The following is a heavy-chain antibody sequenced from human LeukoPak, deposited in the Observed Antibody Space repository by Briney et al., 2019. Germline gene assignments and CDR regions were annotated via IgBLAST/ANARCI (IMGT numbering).Heavy chain of an antibody. CDR3: AKDEEYYDYVWGSYRHNYFDY. CDR1: GFTFSSYA. J-gene: IGHJ4*02. CDR2: ISGSGGST. V-gene: IGHV3-23*01. D-gene: IGHD3-16*02. Sequence: QTGGSLRLSCAAYGFTFSSYARSWVRQAPGKGLEWVSAISGSGGSTYYADSVEGRITISRDNSKNTLYLQINSLRAEDTAVYYCAKDEEYYDYVWGSYRHNYFDYWGQGTLVTVSS.